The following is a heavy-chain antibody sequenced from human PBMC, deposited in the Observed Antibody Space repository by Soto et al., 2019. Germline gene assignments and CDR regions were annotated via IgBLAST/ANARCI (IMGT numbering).Heavy chain of an antibody. V-gene: IGHV3-74*01. J-gene: IGHJ4*02. Sequence: EVHLVESGGGVVQPGGSLTLSCAASGFDFSEYWMHWVRQAAGKGLEWVSRIQSDGCCPSYADSVKGRFTISRDNAKKTLYLQMNSLRAEDTAGYFGAKFLNSGYDSEYWGQGTLVTVSS. CDR3: AKFLNSGYDSEY. CDR2: IQSDGCCP. D-gene: IGHD5-12*01. CDR1: GFDFSEYW.